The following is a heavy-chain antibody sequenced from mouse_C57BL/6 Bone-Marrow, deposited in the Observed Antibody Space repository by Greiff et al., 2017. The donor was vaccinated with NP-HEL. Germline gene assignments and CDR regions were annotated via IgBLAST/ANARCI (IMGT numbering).Heavy chain of an antibody. CDR1: GYTFTSYG. V-gene: IGHV1-81*01. Sequence: VQRVESGAELARPGASVKLSCKASGYTFTSYGISWVKQRTGQGLEWIGEIYPRSGNTYYNEKFKGKATLTADKSSSTAYMELRSLTSEDSAVYFCARRIYYGYDGFAYWGQGTLVTVSA. D-gene: IGHD2-2*01. CDR2: IYPRSGNT. CDR3: ARRIYYGYDGFAY. J-gene: IGHJ3*01.